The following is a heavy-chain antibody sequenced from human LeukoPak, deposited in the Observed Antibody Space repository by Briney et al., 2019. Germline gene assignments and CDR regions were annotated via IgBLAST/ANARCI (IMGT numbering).Heavy chain of an antibody. CDR1: GYTFNTYG. CDR3: ARVFYYDTSGHNWFDS. CDR2: ISTYNGHT. J-gene: IGHJ5*01. D-gene: IGHD3-22*01. V-gene: IGHV1-18*01. Sequence: ASVKVSCKASGYTFNTYGISWVRQAPGQGLEWMGWISTYNGHTNYAQKFQGRVTMTTDTSTSTAYMELRSLRSGDTAVYYCARVFYYDTSGHNWFDSWGQGTLVTVSS.